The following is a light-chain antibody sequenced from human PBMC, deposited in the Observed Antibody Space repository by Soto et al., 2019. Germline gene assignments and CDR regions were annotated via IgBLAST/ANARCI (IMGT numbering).Light chain of an antibody. CDR3: QQFNDFPLT. CDR1: QDISSA. CDR2: DAS. V-gene: IGKV1D-13*01. Sequence: IQLTQSPSSLSASVGDRVTITCRAGQDISSALAWYQQKPGKAPKLLLYDASSLDAGVTSRFSGSGSGTDFTLSITSLRPEDFATYYCQQFNDFPLTFGGGTKVQIK. J-gene: IGKJ4*01.